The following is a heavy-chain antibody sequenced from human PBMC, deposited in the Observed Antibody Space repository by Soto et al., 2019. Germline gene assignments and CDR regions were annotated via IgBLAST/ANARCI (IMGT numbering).Heavy chain of an antibody. CDR2: ISSSSSTI. CDR3: ARGGRTAGSAFDI. CDR1: GFTFSSYS. J-gene: IGHJ3*02. V-gene: IGHV3-48*01. D-gene: IGHD2-15*01. Sequence: GGSLRLSCAASGFTFSSYSMNWVRQAPGKGLEWVSYISSSSSTIYYADSVKGRFTISRDNAKNSLYLQMNSLRAEDTAVYYCARGGRTAGSAFDIWGQGTMVTVSS.